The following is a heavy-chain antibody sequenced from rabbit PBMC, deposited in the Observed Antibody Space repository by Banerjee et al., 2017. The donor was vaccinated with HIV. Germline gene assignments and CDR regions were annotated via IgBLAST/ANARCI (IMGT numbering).Heavy chain of an antibody. CDR1: GFDFSSDA. V-gene: IGHV1S45*01. D-gene: IGHD4-1*01. Sequence: QEQLEESGGDLVKPEGSLTLTCTASGFDFSSDAMCWVRQAPGKGPEWIGCIYTGSGGTYYASWAKGRFTISKTSSTTVTLQMTSLTAADTASYFCARDLAGVIGWNFNLWGPGTLVTVS. CDR3: ARDLAGVIGWNFNL. J-gene: IGHJ4*01. CDR2: IYTGSGGT.